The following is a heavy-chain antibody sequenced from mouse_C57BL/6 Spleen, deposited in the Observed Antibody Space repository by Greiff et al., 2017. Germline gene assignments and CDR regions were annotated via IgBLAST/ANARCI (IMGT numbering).Heavy chain of an antibody. J-gene: IGHJ4*01. D-gene: IGHD1-1*01. Sequence: EVQLVESGGDLVKPGGSLKLSCAASGFTFSSYGMSWVRQTPDKRLEWVATISSGGSYTYYPDSVKGRFTISRDNAKNTLYLQMSSLKSEDTAMYYCARQGITTVVGGAMDYWGQGTSVTVSS. CDR3: ARQGITTVVGGAMDY. CDR1: GFTFSSYG. CDR2: ISSGGSYT. V-gene: IGHV5-6*01.